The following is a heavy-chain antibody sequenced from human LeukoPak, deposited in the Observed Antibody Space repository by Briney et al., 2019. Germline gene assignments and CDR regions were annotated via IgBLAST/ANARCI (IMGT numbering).Heavy chain of an antibody. CDR3: AKDTGYRLYFYYMDV. V-gene: IGHV3-23*01. CDR2: IGDSGSST. D-gene: IGHD5-24*01. J-gene: IGHJ6*03. Sequence: GGSLRLSCAASRFTLSTYAMNWVRQAPGKGLEWVSAIGDSGSSTSYADSVKGRFTISRDISKNTLYLQMNSLRAEDTAVYYCAKDTGYRLYFYYMDVWGKGTTVTVSS. CDR1: RFTLSTYA.